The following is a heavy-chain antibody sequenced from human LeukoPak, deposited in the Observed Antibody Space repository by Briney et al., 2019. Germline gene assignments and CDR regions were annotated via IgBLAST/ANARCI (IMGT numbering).Heavy chain of an antibody. CDR3: ARLSPSGYSSNWAWFDP. J-gene: IGHJ5*02. D-gene: IGHD6-13*01. Sequence: SETLSLTCTVSGGSISSSSYYWGWIRQPPGKGLEWIGTISYSGTTYYNPSLKSRVTISVDTSKSQFSLKLSPVTAADTAVYSCARLSPSGYSSNWAWFDPWGQGTLVTVSS. CDR2: ISYSGTT. V-gene: IGHV4-39*01. CDR1: GGSISSSSYY.